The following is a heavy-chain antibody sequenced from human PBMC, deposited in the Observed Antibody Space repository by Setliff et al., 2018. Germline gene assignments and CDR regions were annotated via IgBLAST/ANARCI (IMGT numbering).Heavy chain of an antibody. Sequence: ASVKVSCKASGYSFTSYGISWVRQAPGQGLEWMGWINNYSFKTNYPQKFLGRVTVTTDTSTGTAYMELGSLGSDDTAVYYCSRPIDILTGRYRVYPYDYWGQGTLVTVSS. V-gene: IGHV1-18*01. J-gene: IGHJ4*02. CDR2: INNYSFKT. CDR3: SRPIDILTGRYRVYPYDY. CDR1: GYSFTSYG. D-gene: IGHD3-9*01.